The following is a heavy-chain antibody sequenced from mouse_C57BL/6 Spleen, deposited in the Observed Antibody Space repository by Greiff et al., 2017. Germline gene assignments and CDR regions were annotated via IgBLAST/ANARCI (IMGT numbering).Heavy chain of an antibody. CDR2: IWSGGGT. CDR1: GFSLTSYA. Sequence: VQVVESGPGLVAPSQSLSITCPVSGFSLTSYAISWVRQPPGKGLEWLGLIWSGGGTNYNSAPKYRLSISKDNDKRQVFLKMNSLQTDETARYYCARRGYDYEFAYWGQGTLVTVSA. D-gene: IGHD2-4*01. CDR3: ARRGYDYEFAY. J-gene: IGHJ3*01. V-gene: IGHV2-9-1*01.